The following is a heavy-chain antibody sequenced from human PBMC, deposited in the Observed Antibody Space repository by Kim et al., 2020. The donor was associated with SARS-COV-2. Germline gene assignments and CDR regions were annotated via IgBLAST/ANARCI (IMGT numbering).Heavy chain of an antibody. D-gene: IGHD5-18*01. J-gene: IGHJ3*02. V-gene: IGHV3-48*02. Sequence: VNGRFTISRDNAKNSLYLQMNSLRDEDTAVYYCAGLKDYVDTAMVIAFDIWGQGTMVTVSS. CDR3: AGLKDYVDTAMVIAFDI.